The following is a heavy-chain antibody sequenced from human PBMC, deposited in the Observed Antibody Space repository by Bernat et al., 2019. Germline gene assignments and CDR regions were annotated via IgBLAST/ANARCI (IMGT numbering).Heavy chain of an antibody. CDR2: IYYSGST. D-gene: IGHD4-17*01. CDR3: ASRGPYGDYFFDY. V-gene: IGHV4-39*01. J-gene: IGHJ4*02. CDR1: GGSISSSSYY. Sequence: QLQLQESGPGLVKPSETLSLTCTVSGGSISSSSYYWGWIRQPPGKGLEWIGSIYYSGSTYYNPSLRSRVTISVDTSKNPFSLKLSSVTAADTAVYYCASRGPYGDYFFDYWGQGTLVTVSS.